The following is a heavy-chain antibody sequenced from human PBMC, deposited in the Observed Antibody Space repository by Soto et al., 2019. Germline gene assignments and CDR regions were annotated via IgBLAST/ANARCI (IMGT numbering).Heavy chain of an antibody. J-gene: IGHJ5*02. CDR3: ARGETTDNWFDP. V-gene: IGHV1-3*01. D-gene: IGHD4-17*01. CDR2: INAGNGNT. Sequence: GASVKVSCKASGYTFTSYAMHWVRQAPGQRLEWMGWINAGNGNTKYSQKFQGRVTITRDTSASTAYMELSSLRSEDTAVYYCARGETTDNWFDPWGQGTLVTVSS. CDR1: GYTFTSYA.